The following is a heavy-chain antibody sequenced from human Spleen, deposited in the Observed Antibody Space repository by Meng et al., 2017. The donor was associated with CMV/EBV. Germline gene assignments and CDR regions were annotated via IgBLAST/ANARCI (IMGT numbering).Heavy chain of an antibody. CDR3: ARDSSSSLDY. J-gene: IGHJ4*02. CDR2: IYYSGST. D-gene: IGHD6-6*01. Sequence: WVRQAPGKGLEWIGYIYYSGSTYYNPSLKSRVTISVDTSKNQFSLKLSSVTAADTAVYYCARDSSSSLDYWGQGTLVTVSS. V-gene: IGHV4-31*02.